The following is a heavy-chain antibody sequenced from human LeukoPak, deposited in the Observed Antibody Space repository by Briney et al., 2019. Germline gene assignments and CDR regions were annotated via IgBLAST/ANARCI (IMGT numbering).Heavy chain of an antibody. J-gene: IGHJ5*02. CDR2: ISGSGSST. D-gene: IGHD6-13*01. V-gene: IGHV3-23*01. CDR3: TKGGSSWPNSWLDP. Sequence: GGSLRLSCAASGFTFSSYAMSWVRQAPGKGLEWVSGISGSGSSTHDADSVKGRFTISRDNSKNTLYLQMNSLRAEDTAVYFCTKGGSSWPNSWLDPWGQGTLVTVSS. CDR1: GFTFSSYA.